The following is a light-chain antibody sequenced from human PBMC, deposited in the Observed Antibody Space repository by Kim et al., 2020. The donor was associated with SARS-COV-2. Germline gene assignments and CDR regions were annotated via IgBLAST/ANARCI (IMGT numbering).Light chain of an antibody. J-gene: IGKJ2*01. CDR3: QQYNNWPYT. CDR1: QSVSSN. Sequence: SVFPGERAPLSCGASQSVSSNLAWYQQKPGQAPRPLIYDASTRAAGIPARFSGSGSETEFTLTISSLQSEDFAVYYCQQYNNWPYTFGQGTKLEIK. CDR2: DAS. V-gene: IGKV3D-15*01.